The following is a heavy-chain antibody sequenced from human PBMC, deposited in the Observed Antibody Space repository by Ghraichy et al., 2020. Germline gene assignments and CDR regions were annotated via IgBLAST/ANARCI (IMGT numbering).Heavy chain of an antibody. Sequence: ETLSLTCTVSGGSISSYYWSWIRQPPGKGLEWIGYIYYSGSTNYNPSLKSRVTISVDTSKNQFSLKLSSVTAADTAVYYCARAGYSYGSYWFDPWGQGTLVTVSS. V-gene: IGHV4-59*01. J-gene: IGHJ5*02. CDR1: GGSISSYY. CDR3: ARAGYSYGSYWFDP. D-gene: IGHD5-18*01. CDR2: IYYSGST.